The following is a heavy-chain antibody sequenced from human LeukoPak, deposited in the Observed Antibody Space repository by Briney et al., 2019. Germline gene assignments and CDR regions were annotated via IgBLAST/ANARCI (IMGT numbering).Heavy chain of an antibody. J-gene: IGHJ3*02. CDR1: GFTSSDYY. Sequence: GGSLRLSCAASGFTSSDYYMSWIRQAPGKGLEWVSYISSSGSTIYYADSVKGRFTISRDNAKNSLYLQMNSLRAEDTAVYYCAKERINYYDSSGDAFDIWGQGTMVTVSS. D-gene: IGHD3-22*01. CDR2: ISSSGSTI. V-gene: IGHV3-11*01. CDR3: AKERINYYDSSGDAFDI.